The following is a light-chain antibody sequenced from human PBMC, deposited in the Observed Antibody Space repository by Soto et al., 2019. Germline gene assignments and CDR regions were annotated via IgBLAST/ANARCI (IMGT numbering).Light chain of an antibody. CDR2: GAS. Sequence: EMVVTQSPATLSVSPGERATLSCRASQDVSSNLAWYQQKPGQASSLLIYGASTRATGTPARCSGSGSGTDFTLTIGSLEPEDFAVYYCQQRSTWPPFTFGPGTKVDVK. J-gene: IGKJ3*01. V-gene: IGKV3-11*01. CDR1: QDVSSN. CDR3: QQRSTWPPFT.